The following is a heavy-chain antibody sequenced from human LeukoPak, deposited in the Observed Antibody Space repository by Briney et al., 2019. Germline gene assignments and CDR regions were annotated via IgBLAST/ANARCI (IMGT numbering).Heavy chain of an antibody. CDR2: IYFSGST. Sequence: PSETLSLTCAVSGYSISSGYYWGWIRQPPGKGLEWIGSIYFSGSTYYNPSLKSRVTISVDTSKNQFSLKLSSVTAADTAVYYCAGGGPRYSLSSWFDPWGQGTLVTVSS. CDR3: AGGGPRYSLSSWFDP. D-gene: IGHD2-2*02. V-gene: IGHV4-38-2*01. CDR1: GYSISSGYY. J-gene: IGHJ5*02.